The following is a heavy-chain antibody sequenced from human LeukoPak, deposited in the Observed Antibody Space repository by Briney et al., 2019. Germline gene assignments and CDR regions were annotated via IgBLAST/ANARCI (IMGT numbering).Heavy chain of an antibody. CDR3: ARDTYDILTGYYKWAFDI. D-gene: IGHD3-9*01. Sequence: KPGGSLRLSCAASGFTFSSYTMNWVRQPPGKGLEWVSSISSSSSYIYYADSVKGRFTISRDNAKNSLYLQMNSLRAEDTAVYYCARDTYDILTGYYKWAFDIWGQGTMVTASS. CDR2: ISSSSSYI. V-gene: IGHV3-21*06. J-gene: IGHJ3*02. CDR1: GFTFSSYT.